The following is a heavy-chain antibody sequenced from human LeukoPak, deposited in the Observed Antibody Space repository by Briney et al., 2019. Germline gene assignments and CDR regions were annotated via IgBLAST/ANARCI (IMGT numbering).Heavy chain of an antibody. CDR1: GDSISTYY. J-gene: IGHJ4*02. CDR2: VFHSGST. V-gene: IGHV4-59*01. Sequence: SETLSLTCTVSGDSISTYYWSWFRQPPGKGLEWIGYVFHSGSTNYNPSLKSRVTISVDTSKNQFSLILTSVTAADTAVYYCARAGNGYYPFDYWGQGTLVTVSS. CDR3: ARAGNGYYPFDY. D-gene: IGHD3-22*01.